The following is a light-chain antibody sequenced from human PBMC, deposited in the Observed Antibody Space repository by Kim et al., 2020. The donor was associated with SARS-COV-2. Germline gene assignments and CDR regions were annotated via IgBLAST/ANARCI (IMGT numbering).Light chain of an antibody. V-gene: IGLV3-25*03. Sequence: SYELTQPTSLSVSPGQTARITCSGDALPKQYAYWYQQKPGQAPVLVIYKDSERPSGIPERFSGSSSGTTVTLTISGVQAEDEADYYCQSADSSGTYVVFG. CDR1: ALPKQY. J-gene: IGLJ2*01. CDR2: KDS. CDR3: QSADSSGTYVV.